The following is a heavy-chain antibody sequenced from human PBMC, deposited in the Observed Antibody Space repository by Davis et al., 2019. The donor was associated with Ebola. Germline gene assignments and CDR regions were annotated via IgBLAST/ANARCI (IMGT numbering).Heavy chain of an antibody. V-gene: IGHV1-18*01. CDR2: IIAYNGNT. D-gene: IGHD2-15*01. CDR1: GYTFTSYG. Sequence: ASVKVSCKASGYTFTSYGISWVRQAPGQGLEWMGWIIAYNGNTNYAQKLQGRVTMTTDTSTSTAYMELRSLRSDDTAVYYCARDLGYCSGGSCYHYGMDVWGQGTTVTVSS. J-gene: IGHJ6*02. CDR3: ARDLGYCSGGSCYHYGMDV.